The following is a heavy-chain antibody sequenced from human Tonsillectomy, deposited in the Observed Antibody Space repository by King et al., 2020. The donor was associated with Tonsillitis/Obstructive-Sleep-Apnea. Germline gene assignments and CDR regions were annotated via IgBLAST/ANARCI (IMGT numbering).Heavy chain of an antibody. CDR2: IDPSDSYT. Sequence: QLVQSGAEVKKPGESLRISCKGSGYSFTSYWISWVRQMPGKGLEWMGRIDPSDSYTNYSPSFQGHVTISADKSISTAYLQWNSLKASDTAMYYCARSYYDFWSGYLGSALDIWGQGTMVTVSS. CDR3: ARSYYDFWSGYLGSALDI. V-gene: IGHV5-10-1*01. CDR1: GYSFTSYW. D-gene: IGHD3-3*01. J-gene: IGHJ3*02.